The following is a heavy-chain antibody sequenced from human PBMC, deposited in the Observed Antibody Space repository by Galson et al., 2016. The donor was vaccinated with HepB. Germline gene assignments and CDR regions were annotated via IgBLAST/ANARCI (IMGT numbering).Heavy chain of an antibody. CDR3: ARAFSVTILAVLIDGGFDY. CDR2: ISYDGSNK. CDR1: GFTFSSFG. D-gene: IGHD3-10*01. J-gene: IGHJ4*02. V-gene: IGHV3-30*03. Sequence: SLRLSCAASGFTFSSFGMHWVRQAPGKGLEWVAVISYDGSNKYYSDSVKGRFTISRDNSKNTLYLQMNSLRAEDTALYFCARAFSVTILAVLIDGGFDYWGQGTLVTVSS.